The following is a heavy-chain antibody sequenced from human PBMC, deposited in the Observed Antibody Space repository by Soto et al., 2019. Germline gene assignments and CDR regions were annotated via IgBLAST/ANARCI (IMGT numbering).Heavy chain of an antibody. CDR1: GYTFTIYD. CDR2: ISTYNGNT. V-gene: IGHV1-18*01. CDR3: ARDSGLELELLNYSGMDV. J-gene: IGHJ6*02. Sequence: ASVKVSCKASGYTFTIYDSIWVRQAPGQGLEWMGWISTYNGNTNYAQKLQGRVTMTTDTSTSTAYMELRSLRSDDTAVYYCARDSGLELELLNYSGMDVWGQGTTVTSP. D-gene: IGHD1-7*01.